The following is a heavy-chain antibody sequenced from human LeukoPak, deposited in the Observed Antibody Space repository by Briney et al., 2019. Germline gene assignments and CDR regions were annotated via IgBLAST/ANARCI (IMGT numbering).Heavy chain of an antibody. Sequence: ASVKVSCKASGYTFTGYYMHWVRQAPGQGLEWMGWINPNSGGTNYAQKFQGRVTITRNTSISTAYMELSSLRSEDTAVYYCARGLGITRYNWFDPWGQGTLVTVSS. J-gene: IGHJ5*02. D-gene: IGHD1-14*01. V-gene: IGHV1-2*02. CDR2: INPNSGGT. CDR1: GYTFTGYY. CDR3: ARGLGITRYNWFDP.